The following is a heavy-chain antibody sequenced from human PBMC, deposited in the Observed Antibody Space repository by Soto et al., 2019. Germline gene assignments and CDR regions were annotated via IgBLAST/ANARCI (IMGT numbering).Heavy chain of an antibody. V-gene: IGHV3-48*01. D-gene: IGHD3-9*01. J-gene: IGHJ6*02. CDR1: GFTFSSYS. Sequence: EVQLVESGGGLVQPGGSLRLSCAASGFTFSSYSMNWVRQAPGKGLEWVSYISSSSSTIYYADSVKGRFTISRDNAKNSLYLQMNSLRAEDTAVYYCARAYEYYDILTGLSYGIDVWGQGTTVTVSS. CDR3: ARAYEYYDILTGLSYGIDV. CDR2: ISSSSSTI.